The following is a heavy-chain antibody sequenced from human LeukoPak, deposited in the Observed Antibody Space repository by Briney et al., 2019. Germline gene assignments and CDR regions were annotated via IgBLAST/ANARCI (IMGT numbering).Heavy chain of an antibody. D-gene: IGHD2-2*01. CDR3: ARDGVVPAARVTWFDP. V-gene: IGHV4-38-2*02. CDR1: DYSISSGFY. Sequence: PSETLSLTCTVSDYSISSGFYWGWIRQPPGKGLEWIGSIYHSGSTYYNPSLKSRVTISVDTPKNQFSLKLSSVTAADTAVYYCARDGVVPAARVTWFDPWGQGTLVTVSS. CDR2: IYHSGST. J-gene: IGHJ5*02.